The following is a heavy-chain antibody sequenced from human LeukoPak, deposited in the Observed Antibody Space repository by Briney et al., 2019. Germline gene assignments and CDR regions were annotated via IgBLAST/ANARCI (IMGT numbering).Heavy chain of an antibody. D-gene: IGHD3-10*01. V-gene: IGHV3-11*01. CDR3: ARGTGDLLWFGEVFGDI. Sequence: GGSLRLSCAASGFTFSDYYMSWIRQAPGKGLEWVSYISSSGSTIYYAYSVKGRFTISRDNAKNSLYLQMNSVRAEDTAVYYCARGTGDLLWFGEVFGDIWGQGTMVTVSS. CDR2: ISSSGSTI. J-gene: IGHJ3*02. CDR1: GFTFSDYY.